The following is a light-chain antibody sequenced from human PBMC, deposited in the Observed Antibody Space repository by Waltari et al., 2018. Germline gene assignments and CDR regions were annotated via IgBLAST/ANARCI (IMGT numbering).Light chain of an antibody. CDR3: QQRRDWPIT. V-gene: IGKV3-11*01. CDR2: DVF. J-gene: IGKJ5*01. CDR1: HSVDTS. Sequence: EIVLTQSPATLSLSPGDRATLSCRASHSVDTSLAWYQQKLGQAPRLLIYDVFDRATGIPARFSGRGSGTDFTLTISSLEPEDFALYFCQQRRDWPITFGQGTRLEIK.